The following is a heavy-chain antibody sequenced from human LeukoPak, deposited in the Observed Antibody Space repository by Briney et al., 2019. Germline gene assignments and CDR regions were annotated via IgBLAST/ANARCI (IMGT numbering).Heavy chain of an antibody. CDR1: GGSISGSTYY. CDR2: IYYSGST. CDR3: ARARDVPGWGNWFDP. J-gene: IGHJ5*02. D-gene: IGHD1-26*01. V-gene: IGHV4-39*07. Sequence: SETLSLTCTVSGGSISGSTYYWGWIRQTPGKGLEWIGSIYYSGSTYYNPSLKSRVTISVDTSKNQFSLKLSSVTAADTAVYYCARARDVPGWGNWFDPWGQGTLVTVSS.